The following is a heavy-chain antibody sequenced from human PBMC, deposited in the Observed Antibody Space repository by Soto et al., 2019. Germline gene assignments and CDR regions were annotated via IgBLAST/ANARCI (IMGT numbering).Heavy chain of an antibody. V-gene: IGHV4-59*01. CDR2: IYYTGST. Sequence: SETLSLTSTISGGSIISYYWSWIRQPPGKGLEWIGYIYYTGSTNYNPSLESRVTISLDTSKNQFSLNLRSVTAADTAVYYCARDLLSIPADAWGKETTVILAS. J-gene: IGHJ6*03. CDR1: GGSIISYY. D-gene: IGHD2-15*01. CDR3: ARDLLSIPADA.